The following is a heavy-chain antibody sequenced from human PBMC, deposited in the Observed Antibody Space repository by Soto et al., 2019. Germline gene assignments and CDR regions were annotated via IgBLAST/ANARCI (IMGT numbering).Heavy chain of an antibody. J-gene: IGHJ4*02. V-gene: IGHV3-30-3*01. Sequence: GSLRLSCAVSGFTFSAYAMHWVRQAPGKGLEWVAVISYDGSNTYYADSVKGRFTISRDNMLYLQMNSLRAEDTAVYYCARDQGRSITCQLDYWGQGTLVTVSS. CDR2: ISYDGSNT. D-gene: IGHD2-2*01. CDR3: ARDQGRSITCQLDY. CDR1: GFTFSAYA.